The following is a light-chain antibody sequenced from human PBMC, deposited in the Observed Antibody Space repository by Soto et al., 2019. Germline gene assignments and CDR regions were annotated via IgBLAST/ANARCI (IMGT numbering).Light chain of an antibody. CDR3: SSYAGSNNFV. J-gene: IGLJ2*01. CDR1: SSDVRDYNY. V-gene: IGLV2-8*01. Sequence: SALTQPPSASGSPGQSVTISCTGTSSDVRDYNYVSWYQQHPGKAPKLMIYEVSKRPSGVPDRFSGPKSGNTASLTVSGLQAEDEADYYCSSYAGSNNFVFGGGTKLTVL. CDR2: EVS.